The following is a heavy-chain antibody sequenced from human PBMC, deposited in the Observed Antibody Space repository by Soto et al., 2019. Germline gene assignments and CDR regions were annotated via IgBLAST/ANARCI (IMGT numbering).Heavy chain of an antibody. CDR1: GGSISSYY. V-gene: IGHV4-59*01. CDR2: IYFRGST. CDR3: ARDPGGRYDY. J-gene: IGHJ4*02. D-gene: IGHD2-15*01. Sequence: QVQLQESGPGLVKPSETLSLTCTVSGGSISSYYWNWIRQPPGKGLEWIGYIYFRGSTNYNPSLKGRVTISVDTSKNQFSLKLSSVTAADTAVYYCARDPGGRYDYWGQGTLVTVSS.